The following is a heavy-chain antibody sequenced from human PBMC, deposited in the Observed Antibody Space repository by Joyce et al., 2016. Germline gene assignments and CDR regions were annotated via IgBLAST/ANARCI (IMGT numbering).Heavy chain of an antibody. CDR1: GGNFRSYA. D-gene: IGHD3-10*01. J-gene: IGHJ4*02. V-gene: IGHV1-69*01. CDR2: VIPLFGAP. Sequence: QVHLVQSGAEVTRPGSSVKLSCKTSGGNFRSYALNWVRQAPGQGLEWMGGVIPLFGAPSYAQKFQGRITLTADDATTTVYMQLGSLTSADTAVYYWGRDQVRGSIDSAFEYWGQGALVTVSS. CDR3: GRDQVRGSIDSAFEY.